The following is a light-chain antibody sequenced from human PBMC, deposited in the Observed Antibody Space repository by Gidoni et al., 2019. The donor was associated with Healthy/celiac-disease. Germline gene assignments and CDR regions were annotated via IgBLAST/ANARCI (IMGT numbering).Light chain of an antibody. J-gene: IGKJ2*01. V-gene: IGKV3-11*01. CDR1: QSVSSY. Sequence: EIVLTQSPATLSLSPGERATLSCRASQSVSSYLAWYQQKPGQAPRLLIYDASTRATGIPARFSGSGSGTDFTLTIISLEPADFAVYYCQQRSNWPPNTFGQGTKLEIK. CDR2: DAS. CDR3: QQRSNWPPNT.